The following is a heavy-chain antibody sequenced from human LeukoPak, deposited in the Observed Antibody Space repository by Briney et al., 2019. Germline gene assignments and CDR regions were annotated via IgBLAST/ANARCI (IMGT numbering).Heavy chain of an antibody. CDR2: INHSGST. D-gene: IGHD5-18*01. J-gene: IGHJ5*02. CDR3: ARRSSRGYSYEKNWFDP. V-gene: IGHV4-34*01. Sequence: SETLSLTCAVYGGSFSGYYWSWIRQPPGKGLEWIGEINHSGSTNYNPSLKSRVTISVDTSKNQFSLKLSSVTAADTAVYYCARRSSRGYSYEKNWFDPWGQGTLVTVSS. CDR1: GGSFSGYY.